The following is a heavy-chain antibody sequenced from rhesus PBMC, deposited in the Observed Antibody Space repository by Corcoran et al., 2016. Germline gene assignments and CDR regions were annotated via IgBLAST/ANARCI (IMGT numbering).Heavy chain of an antibody. CDR3: ARTLSLDY. CDR1: GYSIRSGYG. V-gene: IGHV4-127*01. J-gene: IGHJ4*01. Sequence: QVQLQESGPGLVKPSETLSLTCAVSGYSIRSGYGWSLIRQPPGKGLEWIGYIGGTSGSTNYNPSLKSLVTIAKDTAKNNFSRKLSSVSAADTAVDYCARTLSLDYWGQGVLVTVSS. CDR2: IGGTSGST.